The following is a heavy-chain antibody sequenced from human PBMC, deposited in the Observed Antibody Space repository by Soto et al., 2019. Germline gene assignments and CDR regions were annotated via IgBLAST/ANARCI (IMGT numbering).Heavy chain of an antibody. Sequence: SSETLSLTCTVSGASINSGDYYWSWIRQPPGKGLEWIGHIYYSGSTYYNPSLKSRAGISVDSSKSQVSPKLTSVTSADTAVYFCARILMKYDRLDYWGQGALVT. CDR3: ARILMKYDRLDY. D-gene: IGHD2-8*01. V-gene: IGHV4-30-4*01. CDR1: GASINSGDYY. J-gene: IGHJ4*02. CDR2: IYYSGST.